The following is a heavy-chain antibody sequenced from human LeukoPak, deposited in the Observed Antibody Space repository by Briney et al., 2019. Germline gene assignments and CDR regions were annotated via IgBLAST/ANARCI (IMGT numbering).Heavy chain of an antibody. V-gene: IGHV4-4*02. CDR3: TRESGPYCPFGY. J-gene: IGHJ4*02. CDR1: GGSITSTNW. CDR2: ISLTGRT. Sequence: SGTLPLTCGVSGGSITSTNWWSWVRQPPGQGLEWIGEISLTGRTNYNPSLIGRVIMSLDESRNQLSLTLTSVTAADTAMYYCTRESGPYCPFGYWGQGTLVVVPS. D-gene: IGHD1-26*01.